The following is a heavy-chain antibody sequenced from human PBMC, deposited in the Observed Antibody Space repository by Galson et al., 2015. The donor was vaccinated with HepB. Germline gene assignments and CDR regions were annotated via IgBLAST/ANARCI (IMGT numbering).Heavy chain of an antibody. Sequence: SLRLSCAASGFTFSSYGMHWVRQAPGKGLEWVAVISYDGSNKYYADSVKGRFTISRDNSKNTLYLQMNSLRAEDTAVYYCASFSRLVDYWGQGTLVTVSS. CDR2: ISYDGSNK. V-gene: IGHV3-30*03. CDR1: GFTFSSYG. J-gene: IGHJ4*02. D-gene: IGHD6-19*01. CDR3: ASFSRLVDY.